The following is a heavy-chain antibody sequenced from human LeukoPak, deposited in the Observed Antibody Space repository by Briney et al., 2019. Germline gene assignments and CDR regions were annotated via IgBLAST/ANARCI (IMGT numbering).Heavy chain of an antibody. CDR3: TKLAVASADS. Sequence: PGGSLRLSCAVSGFTFSDYSMNWVRQAPGKGLEWVSNISPSGSTKYYADSVKGRFTVSRDNAKNSLYLQMNSLRAGDTGVYYCTKLAVASADSWGQGTLVTVSS. V-gene: IGHV3-48*04. J-gene: IGHJ4*02. CDR1: GFTFSDYS. D-gene: IGHD6-19*01. CDR2: ISPSGSTK.